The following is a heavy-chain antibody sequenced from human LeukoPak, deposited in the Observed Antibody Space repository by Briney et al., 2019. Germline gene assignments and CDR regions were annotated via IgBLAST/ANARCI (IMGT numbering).Heavy chain of an antibody. CDR3: AKGPGGDGDY. CDR2: TRYDESRT. J-gene: IGHJ4*02. V-gene: IGHV3-30*02. Sequence: GGSLRLSCTASGFIFSNYGMHWVRQAPGKGLEWLAFTRYDESRTYYADSVQGRFTISRDNSKNTLYLQLNSLRADDTAVYYCAKGPGGDGDYGGQGTLVSVSS. D-gene: IGHD2-21*01. CDR1: GFIFSNYG.